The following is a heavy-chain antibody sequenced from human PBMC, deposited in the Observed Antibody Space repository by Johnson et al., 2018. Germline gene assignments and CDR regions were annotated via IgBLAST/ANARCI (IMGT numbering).Heavy chain of an antibody. Sequence: VQLVQSGGGLVQRGGSLRLSCAASGFTFSSYSMNWVRQAPGKGLEWVSSISSSSSYIYYSDSVKGRFTISRDNAKNSLYLKMNSLKTEDTAVYYRATGRTFDIWGLGTMVIVSS. CDR3: ATGRTFDI. CDR2: ISSSSSYI. J-gene: IGHJ3*02. V-gene: IGHV3-21*03. CDR1: GFTFSSYS.